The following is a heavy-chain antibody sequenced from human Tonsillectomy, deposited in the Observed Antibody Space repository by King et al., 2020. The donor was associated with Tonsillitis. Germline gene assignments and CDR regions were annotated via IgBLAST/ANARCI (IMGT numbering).Heavy chain of an antibody. CDR3: ARLTPISVVINTFPDAFDV. J-gene: IGHJ3*01. Sequence: QLQESGPGLMKPSETLSLTCTVSGGSINTFYWSWIRQSPGKGLEWIAYIYYTGTPNYNPSLKSRLTISLDTSRRQFSLNLRSVTAADTAVYYCARLTPISVVINTFPDAFDVWGQGTMVTVSS. V-gene: IGHV4-59*01. D-gene: IGHD3-3*01. CDR2: IYYTGTP. CDR1: GGSINTFY.